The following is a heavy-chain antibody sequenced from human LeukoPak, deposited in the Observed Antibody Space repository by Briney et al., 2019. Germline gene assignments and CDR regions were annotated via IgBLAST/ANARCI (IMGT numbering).Heavy chain of an antibody. CDR3: ARITDRTIFGEIMHGFDV. Sequence: SETLSLTCTVSGDSINNNNYYWGWIRQPPGEGLEWIGNIYYNGRTYYSPPLKSRGTISVDTSSNQFSLKLNSVTAADTAVYYCARITDRTIFGEIMHGFDVWGQGTPVTVSS. CDR2: IYYNGRT. V-gene: IGHV4-39*01. D-gene: IGHD3-3*01. CDR1: GDSINNNNYY. J-gene: IGHJ3*01.